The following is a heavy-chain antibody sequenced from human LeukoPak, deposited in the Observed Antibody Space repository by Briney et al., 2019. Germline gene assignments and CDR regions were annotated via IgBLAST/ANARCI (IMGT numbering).Heavy chain of an antibody. CDR1: GFTFSSYA. D-gene: IGHD4-17*01. CDR2: ISYDGSNK. J-gene: IGHJ6*03. V-gene: IGHV3-30-3*01. CDR3: ARDYGDPYYYMDV. Sequence: GRSLRLSCAASGFTFSSYAMHWVRQAPGKGLEWVAVISYDGSNKYYADSVKGRFTISRDNSKNTLYLQMNSLRPEDTAVYYCARDYGDPYYYMDVWSKGTTVTVSS.